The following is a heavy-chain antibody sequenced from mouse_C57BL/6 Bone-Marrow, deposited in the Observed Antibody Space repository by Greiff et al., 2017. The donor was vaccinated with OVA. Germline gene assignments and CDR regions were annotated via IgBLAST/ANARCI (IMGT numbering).Heavy chain of an antibody. Sequence: VQLKQSGPVLVKPGASVKMSCKASCYTFTDYYMNWVKQSHGQSLEWIGAINPYNGGTSYNQKFKGKATLTVDTSSSTAYMQLNSLTAEDSAVYCSTSVLLAYWGQGTLVTVSA. V-gene: IGHV1-19*01. CDR1: CYTFTDYY. J-gene: IGHJ3*01. CDR3: TSVLLAY. D-gene: IGHD2-1*01. CDR2: INPYNGGT.